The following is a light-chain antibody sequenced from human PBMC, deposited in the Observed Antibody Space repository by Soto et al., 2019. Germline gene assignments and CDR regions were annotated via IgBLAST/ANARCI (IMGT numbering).Light chain of an antibody. Sequence: EIVMTQSPATLSVSPGERATLSCRASQSVSSNLAWYQQKPGQAPRLLIYGASTRATGITARFSGSGSGTEFTLTISRLEPEDFAVYYCQQYGSSPKTFGQGTKVDIK. V-gene: IGKV3-15*01. CDR1: QSVSSN. CDR2: GAS. J-gene: IGKJ1*01. CDR3: QQYGSSPKT.